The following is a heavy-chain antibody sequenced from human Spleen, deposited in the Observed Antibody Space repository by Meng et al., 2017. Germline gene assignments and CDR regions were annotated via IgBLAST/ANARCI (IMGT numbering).Heavy chain of an antibody. CDR2: TYYRSKWSN. CDR3: ARRKYSSSSGHYYNAMDV. V-gene: IGHV6-1*01. Sequence: SQTLSLTCAISGDSVSSNIASWHWIRQSPSRGLEWLGRTYYRSKWSNDYAISVKSRITIKPDTSNNRLSLQLNSVTPEDTAVYYCARRKYSSSSGHYYNAMDVWGQGTAVTVSS. CDR1: GDSVSSNIAS. J-gene: IGHJ6*02. D-gene: IGHD6-6*01.